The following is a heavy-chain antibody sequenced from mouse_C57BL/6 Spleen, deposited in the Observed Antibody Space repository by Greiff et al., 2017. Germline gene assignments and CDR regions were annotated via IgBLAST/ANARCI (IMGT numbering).Heavy chain of an antibody. J-gene: IGHJ2*01. CDR1: GYTFTSYW. D-gene: IGHD2-3*01. CDR3: ARGGDGYFDY. V-gene: IGHV1-59*01. Sequence: QVQLQQSGAELVRPGTSVKLSCKASGYTFTSYWMHWVKQRPGQGLEWIGVIDPSDSYTNYNQKFKGKATLTVDTSSSTAYMQLSSLTSEDSAVYYGARGGDGYFDYWGQGTTLTVSS. CDR2: IDPSDSYT.